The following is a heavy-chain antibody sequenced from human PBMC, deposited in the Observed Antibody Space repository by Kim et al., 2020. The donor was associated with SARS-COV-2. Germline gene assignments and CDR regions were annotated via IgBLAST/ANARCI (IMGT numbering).Heavy chain of an antibody. Sequence: ASVKVSCKASGYTFTSYATHWVRQAPGQGLEWMGWINTNTGNPTYAQGFTGRFVFSLDTSVSTAYLQTSSLKAEETAVLYCARDVAIFGVVRAWFDAWR. J-gene: IGHJ5*01. CDR1: GYTFTSYA. D-gene: IGHD3-3*01. CDR3: ARDVAIFGVVRAWFDA. V-gene: IGHV7-4-1*02. CDR2: INTNTGNP.